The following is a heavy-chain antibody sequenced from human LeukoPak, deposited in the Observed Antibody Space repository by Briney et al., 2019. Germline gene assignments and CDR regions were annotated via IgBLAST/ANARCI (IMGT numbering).Heavy chain of an antibody. J-gene: IGHJ2*01. CDR1: GDSISSYY. V-gene: IGHV4-4*07. CDR3: AREGGPSSIWLPAAAGEGYFDL. Sequence: SETLSLTCTVSGDSISSYYWSWIRQPAGKGLEWIGCIHPSGSTNYNPSLKSRVTLSVDTSKNQFSLKLSSVTAADTAVYYCAREGGPSSIWLPAAAGEGYFDLWGRGTLVTVSS. D-gene: IGHD6-13*01. CDR2: IHPSGST.